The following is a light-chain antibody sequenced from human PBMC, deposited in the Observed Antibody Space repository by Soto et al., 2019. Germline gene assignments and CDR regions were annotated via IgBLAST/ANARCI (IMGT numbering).Light chain of an antibody. J-gene: IGLJ2*01. V-gene: IGLV1-44*01. CDR1: SSNIGDYY. Sequence: QSVLTQPPSVSAAPGHTVTISCSGSSSNIGDYYVSWYQQLPGTAPKLLIYSNNERPSGVPDRFSGSKSGTSASLAISGLQSGDEADYYCAAWDDSLNGVIFGGGTKLTVL. CDR3: AAWDDSLNGVI. CDR2: SNN.